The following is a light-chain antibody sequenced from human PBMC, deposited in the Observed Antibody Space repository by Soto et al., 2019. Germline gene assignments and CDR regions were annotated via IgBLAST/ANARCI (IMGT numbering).Light chain of an antibody. V-gene: IGLV2-23*03. J-gene: IGLJ1*01. Sequence: QSVLTQPASVSWSPGQSITISCTGSSSDVRNYHLVSWYQQYPGKASKLIIYEGSKRPSGVSNRFSGSRSGNTASLTISGLQPEDEADYYCCSYGGSSTFDVYGTGTKVTVL. CDR2: EGS. CDR3: CSYGGSSTFDV. CDR1: SSDVRNYHL.